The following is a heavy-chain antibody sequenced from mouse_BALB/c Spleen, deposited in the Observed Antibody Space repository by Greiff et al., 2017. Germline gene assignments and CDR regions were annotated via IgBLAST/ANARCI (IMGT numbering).Heavy chain of an antibody. D-gene: IGHD2-10*02. CDR2: IDPANGNT. Sequence: VQLKESGAELVKPGASVKLSCTASGFNIKDTYMHWVKQRPEQGLEWIGRIDPANGNTKYDPKFQGKATITADTSSNTAYLQLSSLTSEDTAVYYCARRYGNDWYFDVWGAGTTVTVSS. V-gene: IGHV14-3*02. CDR3: ARRYGNDWYFDV. CDR1: GFNIKDTY. J-gene: IGHJ1*01.